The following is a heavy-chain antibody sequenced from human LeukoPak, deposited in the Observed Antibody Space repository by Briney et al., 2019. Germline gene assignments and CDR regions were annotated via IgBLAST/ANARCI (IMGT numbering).Heavy chain of an antibody. J-gene: IGHJ3*02. CDR2: ISSSSSYI. Sequence: GGSLRLSCAASGFTFSSYSMNWVRQAPGKGLEWVSSISSSSSYIYYADSVKGRFTISRDNAKNSLYLQMNSLRAEDTAVYYCARRYCSSTSCYVSVAFDIWGQGTMVTVSS. CDR1: GFTFSSYS. CDR3: ARRYCSSTSCYVSVAFDI. D-gene: IGHD2-2*01. V-gene: IGHV3-21*01.